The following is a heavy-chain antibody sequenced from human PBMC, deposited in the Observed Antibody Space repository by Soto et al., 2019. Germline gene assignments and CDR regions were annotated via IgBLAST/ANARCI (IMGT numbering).Heavy chain of an antibody. V-gene: IGHV4-59*01. CDR2: IYYTGST. CDR3: ARAYSSSWYPDAFDI. CDR1: GGSISSYY. Sequence: QVQLQESGPGLVKPSETLSLTCTVSGGSISSYYWSWIRQPPGKGLEWIGYIYYTGSTKYNPSLKSRVTIXXDXSXXPFSLELSSATAADTAVYYCARAYSSSWYPDAFDIWGQGTMVTVSS. D-gene: IGHD6-13*01. J-gene: IGHJ3*02.